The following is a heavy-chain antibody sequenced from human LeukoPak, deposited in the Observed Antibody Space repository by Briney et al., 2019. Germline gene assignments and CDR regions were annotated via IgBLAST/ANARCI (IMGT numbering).Heavy chain of an antibody. CDR3: AKDNIRIVVAGTIDY. CDR2: ISYDGSNK. Sequence: PGGSLRLSCAASGFTFSSYAMHWVRQAPGKGLEWVAVISYDGSNKYYADSVKGRFTISRDNSKNSLYLQMNSLRSEDTALYYCAKDNIRIVVAGTIDYWGQGTLVTVSS. CDR1: GFTFSSYA. D-gene: IGHD6-19*01. J-gene: IGHJ4*02. V-gene: IGHV3-30-3*01.